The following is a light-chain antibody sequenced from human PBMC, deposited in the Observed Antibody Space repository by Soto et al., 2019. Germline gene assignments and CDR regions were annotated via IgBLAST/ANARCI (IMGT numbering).Light chain of an antibody. CDR1: QSVNID. CDR2: EAS. Sequence: PGERATLSCRASQSVNIDLAWYQQKPGQAPRLLIYEASNRATGIRARFSGSGFGTDFTLTISSLEPEDFAVCYCQQRSNWPYTFGQGTKLEIK. V-gene: IGKV3-11*01. CDR3: QQRSNWPYT. J-gene: IGKJ2*01.